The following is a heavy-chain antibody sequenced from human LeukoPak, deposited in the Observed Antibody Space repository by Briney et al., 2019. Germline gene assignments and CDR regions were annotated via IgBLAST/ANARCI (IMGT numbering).Heavy chain of an antibody. CDR1: GSSISSHY. V-gene: IGHV4-59*11. CDR3: ARDEAGAFDI. D-gene: IGHD6-13*01. J-gene: IGHJ3*02. CDR2: IYYSGST. Sequence: PSETLSLTCTVSGSSISSHYWSWIRQPPGKGLEWIGYIYYSGSTNYNPSLKSRVTISVDTSKNQFSLKLGSVTAADTAVYYCARDEAGAFDIWGQGTMVTVSS.